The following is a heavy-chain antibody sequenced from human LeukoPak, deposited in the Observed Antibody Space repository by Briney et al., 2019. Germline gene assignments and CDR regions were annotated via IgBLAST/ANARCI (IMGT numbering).Heavy chain of an antibody. J-gene: IGHJ4*02. Sequence: EASVKVSCKASGGTFSNYAITWVRQAPGLGLEWMGRIIPIFGIANYAQKFQDRLTITADKSTSTAYMELSSLRSEDTAVYYCARVGSGKNLDYWGQGTLVTVSS. CDR3: ARVGSGKNLDY. D-gene: IGHD2-15*01. V-gene: IGHV1-69*04. CDR1: GGTFSNYA. CDR2: IIPIFGIA.